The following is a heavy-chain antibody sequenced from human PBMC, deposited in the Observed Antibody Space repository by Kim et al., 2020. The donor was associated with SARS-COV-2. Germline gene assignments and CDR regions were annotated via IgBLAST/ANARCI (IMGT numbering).Heavy chain of an antibody. Sequence: SETLSLICTVSGGSISSYYCSWIRQPPGKGLEWIGYIYYSGSTNYNPSLKSRVTISVDTSKNQFSLNLSSVTAADTAVYYCARAPAYYYGSGSYFGHFDYWGQGTLVTVSS. J-gene: IGHJ4*02. CDR2: IYYSGST. D-gene: IGHD3-10*01. CDR1: GGSISSYY. V-gene: IGHV4-59*01. CDR3: ARAPAYYYGSGSYFGHFDY.